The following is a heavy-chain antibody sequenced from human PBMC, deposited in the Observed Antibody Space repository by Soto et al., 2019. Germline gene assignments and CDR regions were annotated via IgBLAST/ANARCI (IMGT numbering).Heavy chain of an antibody. Sequence: QVQLQESGPGLVKPSQTLSLICTVSGGSITSGPNHWNWIRHHPEKGLEWIGCIFDSERTYYNPSIKGRVSMSLDTSKRQFSLSLNSVTAADPAVYFCARDPRDGYGHFDYWGQGILVTVAS. CDR2: IFDSERT. CDR1: GGSITSGPNH. J-gene: IGHJ4*02. CDR3: ARDPRDGYGHFDY. V-gene: IGHV4-31*03. D-gene: IGHD5-12*01.